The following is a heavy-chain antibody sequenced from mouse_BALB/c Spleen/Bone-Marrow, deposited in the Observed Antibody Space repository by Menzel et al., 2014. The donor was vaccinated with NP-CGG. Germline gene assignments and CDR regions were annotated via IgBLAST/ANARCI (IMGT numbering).Heavy chain of an antibody. CDR1: GYSFTNYW. CDR2: IHPSDSET. J-gene: IGHJ3*01. CDR3: ARFGNYEGFAY. V-gene: IGHV1-74*01. D-gene: IGHD2-1*01. Sequence: VKLMESGAELVRPGASVKLSCKASGYSFTNYWMNWVEQRPGQGLEWIGMIHPSDSETRLNQKFKDKATLTVDKSSSTAYMQLSSPTSEDSAVYYCARFGNYEGFAYWGQGTLVTVSA.